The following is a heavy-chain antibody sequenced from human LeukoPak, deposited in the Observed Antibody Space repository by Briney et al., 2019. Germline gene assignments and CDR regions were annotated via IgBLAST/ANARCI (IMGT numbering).Heavy chain of an antibody. Sequence: GGPLRLSCAASGFTFSSYAMSWVRQAPGKGLEWVSAISGSGGSTYYADSVKGRFTISRDNSKNTLYLQMSSLRAEDTAVYYCATAFWSGYYYYYYGMDVWGQGTTVTVSS. CDR1: GFTFSSYA. CDR2: ISGSGGST. D-gene: IGHD3-3*01. V-gene: IGHV3-23*01. J-gene: IGHJ6*02. CDR3: ATAFWSGYYYYYYGMDV.